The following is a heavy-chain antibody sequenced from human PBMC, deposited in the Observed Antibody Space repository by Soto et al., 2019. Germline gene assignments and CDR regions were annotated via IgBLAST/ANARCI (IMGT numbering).Heavy chain of an antibody. CDR3: AARGSRDYYIDV. Sequence: QMQLVQSGPEVRKPGTSVKVSCKASGFTFTSSALQWVRQARGQRLEWIGWIVVGSGNTNYAQKFQERVTITRDMSTSTAYMELNSLRSDDTAVYYCAARGSRDYYIDVWGKGTTVTVSS. V-gene: IGHV1-58*01. CDR1: GFTFTSSA. D-gene: IGHD3-10*01. CDR2: IVVGSGNT. J-gene: IGHJ6*03.